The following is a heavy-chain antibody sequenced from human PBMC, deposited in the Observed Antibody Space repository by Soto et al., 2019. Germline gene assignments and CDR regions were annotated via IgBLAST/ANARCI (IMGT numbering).Heavy chain of an antibody. CDR1: GFSFTTSRMG. CDR2: IYWDGES. Sequence: QITLKEAGPTLVKPTETLTLTCTFSGFSFTTSRMGVGWTRQPRGKALEWLAIIYWDGESRYNPLLRRRLTLTEDTSKNQVVLTMTNMDPNDAATYYCAHRDSTGTTTYFDSWGQGIPVTVAS. J-gene: IGHJ4*02. D-gene: IGHD1-1*01. CDR3: AHRDSTGTTTYFDS. V-gene: IGHV2-5*02.